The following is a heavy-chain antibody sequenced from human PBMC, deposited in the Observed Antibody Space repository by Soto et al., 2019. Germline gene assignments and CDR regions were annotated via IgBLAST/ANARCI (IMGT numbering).Heavy chain of an antibody. D-gene: IGHD1-1*01. CDR1: GGSIISSSYY. Sequence: SETLSLTCTVSGGSIISSSYYWGWIRQPPGKGLEWIGSIYYSGSTYYNPSLKSRVTISVDTSKNQFSLKLSSVTAADTAVYYCARHSGYNWNDRGLDPWGQGTLVTVSS. J-gene: IGHJ5*02. V-gene: IGHV4-39*01. CDR2: IYYSGST. CDR3: ARHSGYNWNDRGLDP.